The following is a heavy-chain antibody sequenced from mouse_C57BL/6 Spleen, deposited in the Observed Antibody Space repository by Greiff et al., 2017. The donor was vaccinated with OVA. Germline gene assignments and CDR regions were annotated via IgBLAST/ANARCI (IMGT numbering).Heavy chain of an antibody. D-gene: IGHD1-1*01. CDR2: ISDGGSYT. Sequence: EVHLVESGGGLVKPGGSLKLSCAASGFTFSSYAMSWVRQTPEKRLEWVATISDGGSYTYYPDNVKGRFTISRDNAKNNLYLQMSHLKSEDTAMYYCASVLLIFTPVSPSWFAYWGQGPLVTVSA. J-gene: IGHJ3*01. CDR3: ASVLLIFTPVSPSWFAY. CDR1: GFTFSSYA. V-gene: IGHV5-4*01.